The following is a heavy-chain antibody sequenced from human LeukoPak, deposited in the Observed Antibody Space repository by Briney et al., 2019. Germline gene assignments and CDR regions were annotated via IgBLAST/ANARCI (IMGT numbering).Heavy chain of an antibody. D-gene: IGHD6-19*01. CDR2: ISGSGSST. CDR1: GFTFSSYA. CDR3: AKDTVAVAALFDP. V-gene: IGHV3-23*01. Sequence: QPGGSLRLSCAASGFTFSSYAMSWVRQAPGKRLEWLSSISGSGSSTYYADSAKGRFTISRDNSKNTLYLQMNSLRAEDTAVYYCAKDTVAVAALFDPWGQGTLVTVSS. J-gene: IGHJ5*02.